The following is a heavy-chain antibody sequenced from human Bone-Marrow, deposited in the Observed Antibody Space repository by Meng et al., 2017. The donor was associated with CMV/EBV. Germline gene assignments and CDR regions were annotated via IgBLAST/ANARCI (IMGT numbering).Heavy chain of an antibody. V-gene: IGHV4-4*07. CDR1: GGSISSYY. J-gene: IGHJ3*02. Sequence: SETLSLTCTVSGGSISSYYWSWIRQPAGKGLEWIGRIYTSGSTNYNPSLKSRVTMSVDTSKNQFSLKLSSVTAADTAVYYCARVPRLDYDYVWGSYRLNDAFDIWGQGTMVTVSS. CDR3: ARVPRLDYDYVWGSYRLNDAFDI. CDR2: IYTSGST. D-gene: IGHD3-16*02.